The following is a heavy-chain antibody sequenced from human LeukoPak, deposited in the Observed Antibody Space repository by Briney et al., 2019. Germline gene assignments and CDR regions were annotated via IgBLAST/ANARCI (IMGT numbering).Heavy chain of an antibody. Sequence: SETLSLTCTVSGGSFSSGSYYWSWIRQPPGKGLEWIGYIYYSGSTNYNPSLKSRVTISVDTSKNQFSLKLSSVTAADTAVYYCARVRSDFPFDYWGQGTLVTVSS. CDR3: ARVRSDFPFDY. CDR2: IYYSGST. CDR1: GGSFSSGSYY. V-gene: IGHV4-61*01. J-gene: IGHJ4*02.